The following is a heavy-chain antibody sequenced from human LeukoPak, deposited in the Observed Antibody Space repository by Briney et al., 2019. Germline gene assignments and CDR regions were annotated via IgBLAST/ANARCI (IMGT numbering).Heavy chain of an antibody. J-gene: IGHJ4*02. CDR2: IKQDGSEK. D-gene: IGHD6-19*01. CDR1: GFTFSSYW. CDR3: AKAYSSGWLNFDY. Sequence: GGSLRLSCAASGFTFSSYWMSWVRQAPGKGLEWVANIKQDGSEKYYVDSVKGRFTISRDNAKNSLYLQMNSLRAEDTALYYCAKAYSSGWLNFDYWGQGTLVTVSS. V-gene: IGHV3-7*03.